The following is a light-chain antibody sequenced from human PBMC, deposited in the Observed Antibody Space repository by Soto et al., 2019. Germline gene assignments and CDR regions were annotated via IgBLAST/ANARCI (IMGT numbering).Light chain of an antibody. J-gene: IGLJ1*01. V-gene: IGLV2-14*01. CDR3: SSYTSSSTLYV. Sequence: QSALTQPASVSGSPGQSITISCTGTSSDVGGYNYVSWYQQRPGKAPKLMIYDVSNRPSGVSNRFSGSKSCNTASLTISGHEAEDEADYYCSSYTSSSTLYVFGSGTKLTVL. CDR1: SSDVGGYNY. CDR2: DVS.